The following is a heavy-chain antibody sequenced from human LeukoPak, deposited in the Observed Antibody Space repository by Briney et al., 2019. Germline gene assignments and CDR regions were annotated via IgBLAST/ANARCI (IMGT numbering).Heavy chain of an antibody. J-gene: IGHJ4*02. Sequence: SETLSLTCTVSGGSISSYYWSWIRQPPGKGLEWLGYIYYSGSTNYNASLKRRLAISVDTSKNQISMKLTSVTAADTAVYYCATYSDSDYTVFDSWGQGTLVSVSS. CDR3: ATYSDSDYTVFDS. CDR2: IYYSGST. V-gene: IGHV4-59*01. CDR1: GGSISSYY. D-gene: IGHD1-26*01.